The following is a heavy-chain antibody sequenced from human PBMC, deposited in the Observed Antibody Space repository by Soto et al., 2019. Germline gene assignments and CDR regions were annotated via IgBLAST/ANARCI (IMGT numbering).Heavy chain of an antibody. CDR2: ISPFFGTT. CDR1: GGGTLSNDA. CDR3: AREVVTETTWGSFDS. J-gene: IGHJ4*02. Sequence: QVHLVQSGADVRKPGSSVRVSCTASGGGTLSNDAISWVRQAPGQGLEWLGRISPFFGTTDYSQSFQGRLTMTANASTGTVYMDLRSLKSDDTAVYYCAREVVTETTWGSFDSWGQGTLVTVSS. V-gene: IGHV1-69*01. D-gene: IGHD2-21*02.